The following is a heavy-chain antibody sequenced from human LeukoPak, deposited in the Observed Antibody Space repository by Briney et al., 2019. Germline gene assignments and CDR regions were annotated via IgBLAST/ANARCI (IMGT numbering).Heavy chain of an antibody. J-gene: IGHJ2*01. D-gene: IGHD2-21*01. CDR2: IGRGGDT. CDR3: AREVIDTISLGWHLDL. V-gene: IGHV3-13*01. Sequence: PGGSLRLSCAASGFTFSTSDMHWVRQPTGKGLEWVSAIGRGGDTYYRDSVKGRFTISRENARDSLYLRMNSLRPEDTAVYYCAREVIDTISLGWHLDLWGRGTLVTVSS. CDR1: GFTFSTSD.